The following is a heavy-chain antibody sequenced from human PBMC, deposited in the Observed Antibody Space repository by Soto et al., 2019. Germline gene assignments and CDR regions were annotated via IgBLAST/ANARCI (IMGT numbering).Heavy chain of an antibody. CDR3: ANDSGCNSGYFRRFAP. V-gene: IGHV4-59*03. Sequence: SGTPSLTCTVSGGSISSYYWCWIRQPPGRGLEWIGHIFYSGSTNYNPALKSRVTISVDTSKSQFSLKLSSVTAADTAVYYCANDSGCNSGYFRRFAPRGQGPLVTVS. J-gene: IGHJ5*02. CDR1: GGSISSYY. CDR2: IFYSGST. D-gene: IGHD5-18*01.